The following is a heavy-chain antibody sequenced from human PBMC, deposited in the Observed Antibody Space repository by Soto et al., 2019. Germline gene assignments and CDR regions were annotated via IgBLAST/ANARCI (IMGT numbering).Heavy chain of an antibody. D-gene: IGHD6-19*01. CDR3: ARGSGGGGWYPIKTGGFDY. J-gene: IGHJ4*02. CDR1: SGSISSSNW. V-gene: IGHV4-4*02. CDR2: IYHSGST. Sequence: QVQLQESGPGLVKPSGTLSLTCAVSSGSISSSNWWSWVRQPPGKGLEWIGEIYHSGSTNYNPSLKSRVTISVDKSKNQFALKLSSVTAADTAVYYCARGSGGGGWYPIKTGGFDYWGQGTLVTVSA.